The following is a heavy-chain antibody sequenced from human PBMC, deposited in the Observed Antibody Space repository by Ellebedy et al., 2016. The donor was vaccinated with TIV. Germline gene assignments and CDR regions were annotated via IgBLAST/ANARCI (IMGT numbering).Heavy chain of an antibody. CDR2: IYYSGST. J-gene: IGHJ6*02. CDR1: GGSISSSSYY. V-gene: IGHV4-39*07. Sequence: SETLSLXCTVSGGSISSSSYYWGWIRQPPGKGLEWIGSIYYSGSTYYNPSLKSRVTISVDTSKNQFSLKLSSVTAADTAVYYCARDSKDRLWLRAYYYGMDVWGQGTTVTVSS. CDR3: ARDSKDRLWLRAYYYGMDV. D-gene: IGHD5-18*01.